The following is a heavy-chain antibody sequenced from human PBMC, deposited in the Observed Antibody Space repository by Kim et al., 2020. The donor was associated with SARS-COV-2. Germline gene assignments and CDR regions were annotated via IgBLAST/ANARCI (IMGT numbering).Heavy chain of an antibody. V-gene: IGHV4-4*02. CDR1: GASISSSSR. D-gene: IGHD6-25*01. J-gene: IGHJ5*02. CDR2: INHSGTT. CDR3: ARGVSSAWTLRDWFDP. Sequence: SETLSLTCAVSGASISSSSRWAWVRQPPGKGLEWIGEINHSGTTDYNPSLKSRVTISIDKSKNQFSLKLTSVTAADTAVYFCARGVSSAWTLRDWFDPWG.